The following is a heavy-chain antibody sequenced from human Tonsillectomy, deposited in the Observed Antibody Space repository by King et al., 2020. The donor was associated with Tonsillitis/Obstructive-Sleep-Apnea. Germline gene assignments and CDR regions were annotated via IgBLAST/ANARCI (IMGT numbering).Heavy chain of an antibody. CDR2: INPSSGST. V-gene: IGHV1-46*01. Sequence: QLVQSGAEVKKPGASVKVSCEASGYTFTNYYLHWVRQAPGHGLEWMGLINPSSGSTSYAQKFQGRVTMTRDTSTSTVYMELSSLRSEDTAVYYCARRALSNYYFYYMDVWGKGTTVTVSS. CDR3: ARRALSNYYFYYMDV. CDR1: GYTFTNYY. J-gene: IGHJ6*03.